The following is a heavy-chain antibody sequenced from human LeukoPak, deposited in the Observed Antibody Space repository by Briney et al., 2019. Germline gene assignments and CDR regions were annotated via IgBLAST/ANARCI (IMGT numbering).Heavy chain of an antibody. Sequence: PGGCLRLSCAASGFTFSSYAMSWVRQAPGKGLEWVSGIFIHGGETYHAESVKGRFTTSRDNSKSTLYLQMNSLTADDTAVYYCAKPSGGILRSLDYWGQGNLVTVSS. CDR3: AKPSGGILRSLDY. CDR2: IFIHGGET. V-gene: IGHV3-23*01. J-gene: IGHJ4*02. CDR1: GFTFSSYA. D-gene: IGHD5/OR15-5a*01.